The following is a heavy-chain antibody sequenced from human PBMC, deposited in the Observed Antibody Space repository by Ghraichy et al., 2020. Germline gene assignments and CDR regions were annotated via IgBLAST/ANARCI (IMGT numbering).Heavy chain of an antibody. D-gene: IGHD1-26*01. J-gene: IGHJ3*02. Sequence: GESLNISCAASGFTFSSYAMSWVRQAPGKGLEWVSGICSTDGSTYYTDSVKGRFTISRDSSKNTVYLQMNSLRAEDTAVYYCAKHGNSYGAFDIWGQGTMVTVSS. CDR1: GFTFSSYA. V-gene: IGHV3-23*01. CDR3: AKHGNSYGAFDI. CDR2: ICSTDGST.